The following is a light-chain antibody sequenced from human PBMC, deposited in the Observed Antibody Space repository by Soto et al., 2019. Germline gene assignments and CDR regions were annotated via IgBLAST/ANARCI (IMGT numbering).Light chain of an antibody. J-gene: IGKJ5*01. CDR3: QQCGSSPWT. V-gene: IGKV3-20*01. Sequence: EIVLAQSPGTLSLSPGERAALSCRASQTGTRNYLAWHQQKPGQTPRLLVYGASSRATGIPARFSGGGSGTDFTLTISRLEPEDFAVYYCQQCGSSPWTFGQGTRLEIK. CDR1: QTGTRNY. CDR2: GAS.